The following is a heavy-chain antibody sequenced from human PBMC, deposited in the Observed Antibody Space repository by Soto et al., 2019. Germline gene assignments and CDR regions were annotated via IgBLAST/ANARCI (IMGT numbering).Heavy chain of an antibody. Sequence: QVQVVQSGVEVRRPGSSVKVSCKASGDTFKNCVISWVRQAPGQGLEWMGGIIPLFGTTDFAQRFQGRLTITTDESTTTAYMELSRLRSEDTATYYCAAELGFGXXSVVWGQGTTVIVSS. CDR2: IIPLFGTT. CDR1: GDTFKNCV. CDR3: AAELGFGXXSVV. D-gene: IGHD7-27*01. V-gene: IGHV1-69*01. J-gene: IGHJ6*02.